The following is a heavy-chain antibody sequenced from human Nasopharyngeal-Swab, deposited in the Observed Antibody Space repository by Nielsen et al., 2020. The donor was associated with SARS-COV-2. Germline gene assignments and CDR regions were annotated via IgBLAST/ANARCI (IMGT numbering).Heavy chain of an antibody. Sequence: SETLSLTCTVSGGSISSSSYYWGWIRQPPGKGLEWIGETNHSGSTNYNPSLKSRVTISVDTSKNQFSLKLSSVTAADTAVYYCARGVYSSSWYLYWGQGTLVTVSS. D-gene: IGHD6-13*01. CDR3: ARGVYSSSWYLY. CDR1: GGSISSSSYY. V-gene: IGHV4-39*07. CDR2: TNHSGST. J-gene: IGHJ4*02.